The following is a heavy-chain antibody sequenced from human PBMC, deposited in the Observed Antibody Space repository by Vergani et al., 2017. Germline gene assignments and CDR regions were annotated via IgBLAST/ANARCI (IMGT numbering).Heavy chain of an antibody. CDR3: VKDAGCYENFFDS. V-gene: IGHV3-23*01. Sequence: EVQLLESGGSLKQPGGSVRLSCAASGFTFSTYAMHWVRQAPGKGLEWVSALTCGGGSTYYSDSFKGRFIISRDNSRDTLYLQMNSLRPEDTATDYCVKDAGCYENFFDSWGQGTLVTVSS. J-gene: IGHJ4*02. D-gene: IGHD1-26*01. CDR1: GFTFSTYA. CDR2: LTCGGGST.